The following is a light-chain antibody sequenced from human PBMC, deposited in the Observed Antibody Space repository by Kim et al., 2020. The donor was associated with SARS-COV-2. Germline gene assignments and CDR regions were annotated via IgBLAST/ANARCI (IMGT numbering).Light chain of an antibody. CDR2: GTS. CDR1: QSFGTN. CDR3: QQYKTWPLPCT. V-gene: IGKV3-15*01. Sequence: EIVMTQSPATLSVSPGERATLSCRASQSFGTNLAWYQQKPGQAPRLLLYGTSIRATGIPARFSGSGSGTEFTLTISSLQSEDFAVYYCQQYKTWPLPCTFAQGIRLEIK. J-gene: IGKJ2*02.